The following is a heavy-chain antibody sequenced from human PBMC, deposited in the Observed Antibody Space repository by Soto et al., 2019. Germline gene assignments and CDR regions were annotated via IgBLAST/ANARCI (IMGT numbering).Heavy chain of an antibody. D-gene: IGHD5-18*01. CDR2: IIPIFGTA. V-gene: IGHV1-69*13. Sequence: ASVKVSCKASGGTFSSYAISWVRQAPGQGLEWMGGIIPIFGTANYAQKFQGRVTITADESTSTAYMELSSLRSEDTAVYYCAHFVGTAMDYYYYYGMDVWGQGTTVTVSS. CDR3: AHFVGTAMDYYYYYGMDV. CDR1: GGTFSSYA. J-gene: IGHJ6*02.